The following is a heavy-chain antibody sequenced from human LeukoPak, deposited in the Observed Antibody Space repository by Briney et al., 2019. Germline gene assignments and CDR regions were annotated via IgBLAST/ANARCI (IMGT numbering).Heavy chain of an antibody. D-gene: IGHD5-12*01. CDR3: ARGGYSGYDPYYYYYMDV. Sequence: ASVKVSCKASGGTFSSYAISWVRQAPGQGLEWMGGIIPIFGTANYAQKFQGRVTITADESTSTAYMELSSLRSEDTAVYYCARGGYSGYDPYYYYYMDVWGKGTTVTVSS. CDR2: IIPIFGTA. J-gene: IGHJ6*03. CDR1: GGTFSSYA. V-gene: IGHV1-69*13.